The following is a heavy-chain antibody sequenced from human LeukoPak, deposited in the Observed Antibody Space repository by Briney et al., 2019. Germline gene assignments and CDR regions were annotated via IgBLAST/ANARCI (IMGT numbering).Heavy chain of an antibody. CDR1: GFTFSNYW. CDR3: AREVLGIAAAGDFDY. J-gene: IGHJ4*02. CDR2: IWYDGSNK. V-gene: IGHV3-33*08. D-gene: IGHD6-13*01. Sequence: GGSLRLSCVASGFTFSNYWMHWVRQAPGKGLEWVAVIWYDGSNKYYADSVKGRFTISRDNSKNTLYLQMNSLRAEDTAVYYCAREVLGIAAAGDFDYWGQGTLVTVSS.